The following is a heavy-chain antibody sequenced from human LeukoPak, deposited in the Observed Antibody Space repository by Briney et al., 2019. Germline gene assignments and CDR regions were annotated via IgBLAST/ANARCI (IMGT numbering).Heavy chain of an antibody. CDR2: IYYSGST. Sequence: SETLSLTCTVSGGSISSYYWSWIRQPPGKGLEWIGYIYYSGSTNYNPSLKSRVTISVDTSKNQFSLKLSSVTAADTAVYYCARAVGDYGDYTGYYYYYMDVWGKGTTVTVSS. CDR3: ARAVGDYGDYTGYYYYYMDV. J-gene: IGHJ6*03. CDR1: GGSISSYY. V-gene: IGHV4-59*01. D-gene: IGHD4-17*01.